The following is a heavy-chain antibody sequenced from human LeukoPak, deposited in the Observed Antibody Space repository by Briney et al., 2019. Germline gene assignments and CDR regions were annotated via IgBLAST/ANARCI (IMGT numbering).Heavy chain of an antibody. CDR3: TTVKVGATTTPYGAFDI. V-gene: IGHV1-24*01. CDR1: RYTLTELS. D-gene: IGHD1-26*01. CDR2: FDPEDGET. J-gene: IGHJ3*02. Sequence: ASVKVSCKVSRYTLTELSMHWVRQAPGKGLEWMGGFDPEDGETIYAQKFQGRVTMTEDTSTDTAYMELSSLRSEDTAVYYCTTVKVGATTTPYGAFDIWGQGTMVTVSS.